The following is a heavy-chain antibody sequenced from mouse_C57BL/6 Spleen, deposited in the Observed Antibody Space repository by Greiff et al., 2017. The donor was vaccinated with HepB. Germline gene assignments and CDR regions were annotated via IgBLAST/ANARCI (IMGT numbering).Heavy chain of an antibody. V-gene: IGHV14-4*01. CDR2: IDPENGDT. CDR1: GFNIKDDY. J-gene: IGHJ4*01. Sequence: EVQLQQSGAELVRPGASVKLSCTASGFNIKDDYMHWVKQRPEQGLEWIGWIDPENGDTEYASKFQGKATITADTSSNTAYLQLSSLTSEDTAVYYCTPVSYYDYEGNAMDYWGQGTSVTVSS. CDR3: TPVSYYDYEGNAMDY. D-gene: IGHD2-4*01.